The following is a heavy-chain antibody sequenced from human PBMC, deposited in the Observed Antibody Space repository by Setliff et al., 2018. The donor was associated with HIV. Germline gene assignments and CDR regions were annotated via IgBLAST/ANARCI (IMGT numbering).Heavy chain of an antibody. CDR3: ARHPSKGLLGWFDP. D-gene: IGHD2-15*01. CDR1: GGSISSSSYY. J-gene: IGHJ5*02. V-gene: IGHV4-39*01. CDR2: IYYSGST. Sequence: SETLSLTCTVSGGSISSSSYYWGWIRQPPGKGLEWIGSIYYSGSTYYNPSLKSRVTISVDTSKNQFSLKLSSVTAADTAVYYCARHPSKGLLGWFDPWGQGTLVTVS.